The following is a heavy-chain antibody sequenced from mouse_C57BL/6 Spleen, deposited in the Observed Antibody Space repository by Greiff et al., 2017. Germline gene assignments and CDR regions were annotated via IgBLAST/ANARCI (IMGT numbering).Heavy chain of an antibody. D-gene: IGHD2-4*01. CDR2: IDPETGGT. Sequence: VQLQQSGAELVRPGASVTLSCKASGYTFTDYEMHWVKQTPVHGLEWIGAIDPETGGTAYNQKFKGKAILTADKSSSTAYMELRSLTSEDSAVYYCTRYRIGYEDYDGAWFAYWGQGTLVTVSA. J-gene: IGHJ3*01. V-gene: IGHV1-15*01. CDR3: TRYRIGYEDYDGAWFAY. CDR1: GYTFTDYE.